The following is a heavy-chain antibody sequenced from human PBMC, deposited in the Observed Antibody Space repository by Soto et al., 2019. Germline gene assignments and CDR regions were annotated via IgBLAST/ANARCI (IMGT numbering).Heavy chain of an antibody. CDR3: ARKQAGFFYGIDY. Sequence: SETLSLTCTVSGGSISTGGYYWSWIRRYPGKGLEWLGYIDGSGYTFYNPSLQSRLTLSMDTSKNQFSLKLSSATAADTAVYFCARKQAGFFYGIDYWGQGTLDTVSS. CDR1: GGSISTGGYY. V-gene: IGHV4-31*03. CDR2: IDGSGYT. D-gene: IGHD3-3*01. J-gene: IGHJ4*02.